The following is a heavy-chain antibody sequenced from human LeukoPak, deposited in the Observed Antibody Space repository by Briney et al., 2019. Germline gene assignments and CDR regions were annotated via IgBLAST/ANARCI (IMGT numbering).Heavy chain of an antibody. Sequence: PSETLSLTCTVSGGSISSYYWSWIRQPPGKGLEWIGYIYYSGSTNYNPSLKSRVTISVDTSKNQFSLKLSSVTAADTAVYYCARQTGYYDSSVYHKPSNYDYWGQGTLVTVSS. J-gene: IGHJ4*02. CDR3: ARQTGYYDSSVYHKPSNYDY. CDR1: GGSISSYY. CDR2: IYYSGST. D-gene: IGHD3-22*01. V-gene: IGHV4-59*08.